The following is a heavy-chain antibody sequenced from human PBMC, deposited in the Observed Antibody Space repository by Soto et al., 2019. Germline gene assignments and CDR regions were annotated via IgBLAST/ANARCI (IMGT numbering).Heavy chain of an antibody. CDR3: ARDERVVPAAMTVDYYYYYGMDV. J-gene: IGHJ6*02. CDR2: IYYSGST. CDR1: GGSISSYC. Sequence: SATLCLTCPVSGGSISSYCWSWIRPPPGKGLEWIGYIYYSGSTNYNPSLKRRVTISVDTSKSQFSLKLSSVTAADTAVYYCARDERVVPAAMTVDYYYYYGMDVWGQGTTVTVSS. D-gene: IGHD2-2*01. V-gene: IGHV4-59*01.